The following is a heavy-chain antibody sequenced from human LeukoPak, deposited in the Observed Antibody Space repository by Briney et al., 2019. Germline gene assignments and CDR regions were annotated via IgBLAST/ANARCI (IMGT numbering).Heavy chain of an antibody. CDR2: IYYSGST. CDR1: GGYISSYY. Sequence: PSETLSLTCTVYGGYISSYYWSWIRQPPGKGLEWIGYIYYSGSTNYNPSLKSRVTISADTSKNQFSLKLSSVTAADTAVYYCARDPTGTYVDYWGQGTLVTVSS. V-gene: IGHV4-59*01. CDR3: ARDPTGTYVDY. J-gene: IGHJ4*02. D-gene: IGHD1-1*01.